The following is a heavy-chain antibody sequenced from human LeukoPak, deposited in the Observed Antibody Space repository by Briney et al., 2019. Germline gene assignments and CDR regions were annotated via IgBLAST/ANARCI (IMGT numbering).Heavy chain of an antibody. CDR3: ASTTNWLDP. V-gene: IGHV1-8*01. CDR1: GYTFTSYD. CDR2: MNPNSDNT. D-gene: IGHD1-1*01. J-gene: IGHJ5*02. Sequence: RASVKVSCKASGYTFTSYDINWVRQATGQGLEWMGWMNPNSDNTAYAQKFQGRVTMTRNTSTSTAYMELSSLRSEDTAVYYCASTTNWLDPWGKGTMVTVSS.